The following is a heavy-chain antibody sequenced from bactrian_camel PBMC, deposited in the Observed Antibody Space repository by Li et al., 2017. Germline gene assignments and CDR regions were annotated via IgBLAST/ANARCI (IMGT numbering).Heavy chain of an antibody. V-gene: IGHV3S53*01. CDR3: APCGKGKDFGY. Sequence: GSAQAGGSRTLSCVASGITRIYTCWSWYRQRHGEARATIAMYDNDGSTTYADTVKGRFTVSKASSEKSVTSTLQMNNLKPEDTATYYCAPCGKGKDFGYWGRGTQVTVS. CDR1: GITRIYTC. J-gene: IGHJ6*01. CDR2: YDNDGST.